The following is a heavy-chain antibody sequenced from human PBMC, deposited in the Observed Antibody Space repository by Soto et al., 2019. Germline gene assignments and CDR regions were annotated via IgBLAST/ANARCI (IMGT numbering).Heavy chain of an antibody. J-gene: IGHJ4*02. CDR2: IIPVFHRP. V-gene: IGHV1-69*13. D-gene: IGHD1-26*01. CDR1: GGTFSGYA. Sequence: GASVKVSCKASGGTFSGYAITWVRQAPGQGLEWMGGIIPVFHRPKYAQKFQGRLTITADASTSTAYMELSSLRAEDTALYYCVRDESSGGYWGPLDYWGQGTLVTVSS. CDR3: VRDESSGGYWGPLDY.